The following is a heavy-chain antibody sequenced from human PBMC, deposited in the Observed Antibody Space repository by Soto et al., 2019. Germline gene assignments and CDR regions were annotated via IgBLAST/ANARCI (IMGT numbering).Heavy chain of an antibody. CDR1: GFTFSSYD. Sequence: PGGSLRLSCAASGFTFSSYDMHWVRQATGKGLEWVSAIGTAGDTYYPGSVKGRFTISRENAKNSLYLQMNSLRAGDTAVYYCARGVWFGEPKAHYYYYMDVWGKGTTVTVSS. J-gene: IGHJ6*03. CDR3: ARGVWFGEPKAHYYYYMDV. CDR2: IGTAGDT. D-gene: IGHD3-10*01. V-gene: IGHV3-13*01.